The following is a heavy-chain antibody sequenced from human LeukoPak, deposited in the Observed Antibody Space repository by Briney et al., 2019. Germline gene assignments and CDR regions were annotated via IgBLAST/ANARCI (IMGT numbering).Heavy chain of an antibody. CDR1: GFTFSSYA. V-gene: IGHV3-30-3*01. D-gene: IGHD5-18*01. J-gene: IGHJ4*02. CDR3: ARGGYVDTAMVEVD. CDR2: ISYDGSNK. Sequence: GGSLRLSCAASGFTFSSYAMHWVRQAPGKGLEWVAVISYDGSNKYYADSVKGRFTISRDNSKNTLYLQMNSLRAEDTAVYYSARGGYVDTAMVEVDWGQGTLVTVSS.